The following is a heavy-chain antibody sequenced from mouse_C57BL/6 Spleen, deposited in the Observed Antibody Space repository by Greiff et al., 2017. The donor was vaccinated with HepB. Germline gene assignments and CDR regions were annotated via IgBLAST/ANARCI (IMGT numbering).Heavy chain of an antibody. J-gene: IGHJ4*01. CDR2: IDPSDSET. V-gene: IGHV1-52*01. D-gene: IGHD2-4*01. Sequence: VQLQQPGAELVRPGSSVKLSCKASGYTFTSYWMHWVKQRPIQGLEWIGNIDPSDSETHYNQKFKDKATLTVDKSSSTAYMQLSSLTSEDSAVYYCDVVYYDYEENAMDYWGQGTSVTVSS. CDR3: DVVYYDYEENAMDY. CDR1: GYTFTSYW.